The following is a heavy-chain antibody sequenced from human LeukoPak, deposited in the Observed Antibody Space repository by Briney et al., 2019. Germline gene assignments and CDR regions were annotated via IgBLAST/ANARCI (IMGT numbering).Heavy chain of an antibody. D-gene: IGHD3-22*01. V-gene: IGHV4-59*08. CDR2: IYYSGST. CDR3: ARGYYYDSSGYGY. J-gene: IGHJ4*02. CDR1: GGSISSYY. Sequence: SETLSLTCTVSGGSISSYYWSWIRQPPGKGLEWTGYIYYSGSTNYNPSLKSRVTISVDTSKNQFSLKLSSVTAADTAVYYCARGYYYDSSGYGYWGQGTLVTVSS.